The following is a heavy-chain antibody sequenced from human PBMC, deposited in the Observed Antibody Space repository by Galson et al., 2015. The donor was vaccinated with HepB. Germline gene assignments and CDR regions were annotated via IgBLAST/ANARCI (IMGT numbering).Heavy chain of an antibody. CDR2: ISSSSSYI. CDR1: GFTFSSYS. D-gene: IGHD3-22*01. J-gene: IGHJ4*02. CDR3: ARSLGASNHYYDSSGSDY. V-gene: IGHV3-21*01. Sequence: SLRLSCAASGFTFSSYSMNWVRQAPGKGLEWVSSISSSSSYIYYADSVKGRFTISRDNAKNSLYLQMNSLRAEDTAVYYCARSLGASNHYYDSSGSDYWGQGTLVTVSS.